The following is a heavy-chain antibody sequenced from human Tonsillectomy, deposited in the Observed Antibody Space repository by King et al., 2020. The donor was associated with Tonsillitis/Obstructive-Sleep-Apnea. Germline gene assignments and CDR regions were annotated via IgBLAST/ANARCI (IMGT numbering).Heavy chain of an antibody. CDR2: ISWNGGSI. CDR1: GFIFDDFA. CDR3: AKTTDIDSWSGSYYIDV. V-gene: IGHV3-9*01. J-gene: IGHJ6*03. D-gene: IGHD3-3*01. Sequence: QLVQSGGGLVQPGRSLRLSCAASGFIFDDFAMYWVRQAPGKGLEWVSGISWNGGSICYADSVKGRFTVSRDNAKNSLFLQMNSLRAEDTALYYCAKTTDIDSWSGSYYIDVWGKGTTVTVS.